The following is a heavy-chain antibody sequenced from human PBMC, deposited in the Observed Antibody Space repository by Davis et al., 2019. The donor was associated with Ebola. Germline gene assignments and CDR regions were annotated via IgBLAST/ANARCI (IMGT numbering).Heavy chain of an antibody. D-gene: IGHD3-22*01. Sequence: MPSETLSLTCSVSGGSISGYVWSWVRQSPGRGLEFIAYIYYSGFINYNPSLESRVTISLDTPKNQFSLKLTSVTAADTAVYYCARDYYDSNGYLYYFDHWGQGTLVTVSS. CDR3: ARDYYDSNGYLYYFDH. CDR1: GGSISGYV. J-gene: IGHJ4*02. V-gene: IGHV4-59*12. CDR2: IYYSGFI.